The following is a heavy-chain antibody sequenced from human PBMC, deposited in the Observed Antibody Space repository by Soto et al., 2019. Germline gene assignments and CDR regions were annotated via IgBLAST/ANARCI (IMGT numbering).Heavy chain of an antibody. Sequence: GGSLRLSCAASGFTFSSYGMHWVRQAPGKGLEWVAVISYDGSNKYYADSVKGRFTISRDNSKNTLYLQMNSLRAEDTAVYYCAKGDYEAYYYHGMDVWGQGTTVTVSS. CDR3: AKGDYEAYYYHGMDV. CDR2: ISYDGSNK. CDR1: GFTFSSYG. D-gene: IGHD4-17*01. V-gene: IGHV3-30*18. J-gene: IGHJ6*02.